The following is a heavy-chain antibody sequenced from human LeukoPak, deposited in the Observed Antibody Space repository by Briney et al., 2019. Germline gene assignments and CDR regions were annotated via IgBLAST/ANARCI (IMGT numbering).Heavy chain of an antibody. J-gene: IGHJ4*02. CDR3: ARSPGRWLPPHFDY. CDR1: GFTFSSYA. CDR2: IKQDGSEK. D-gene: IGHD1-14*01. V-gene: IGHV3-7*01. Sequence: PGGSLRLSCAASGFTFSSYAMSWVRQAPGKGLEWVANIKQDGSEKYYVDSVKGRFTISRGNAKNSLYLQMNSLRAEDTAVYYCARSPGRWLPPHFDYWGQGTLVTVSS.